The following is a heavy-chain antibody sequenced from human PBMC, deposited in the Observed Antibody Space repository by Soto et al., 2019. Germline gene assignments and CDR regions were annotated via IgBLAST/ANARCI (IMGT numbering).Heavy chain of an antibody. CDR3: ARSVFP. Sequence: SETLSLTCTVSGGSISSGGYYWTWIRQHPGKVLEWIVYIYYSGSTYYNPSLKSRVTISLDTSKNQFSLKLSSVTSADTAVDYRARSVFPWGQGDLVTAPQ. CDR2: IYYSGST. CDR1: GGSISSGGYY. J-gene: IGHJ5*02. V-gene: IGHV4-31*03.